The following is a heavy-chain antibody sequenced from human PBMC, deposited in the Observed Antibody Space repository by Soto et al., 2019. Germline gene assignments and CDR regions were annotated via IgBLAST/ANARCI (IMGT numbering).Heavy chain of an antibody. D-gene: IGHD1-1*01. CDR1: GFTFGNVA. Sequence: AGGSLRLSCAASGFTFGNVAMAWVRQAPGKGLEWVSSISDNGGNTDYADSARGRFTLSRDNSKNTLYLQMNHLKAEDTAVYYCAKLYWNPRYFDSWGQGARVTVS. J-gene: IGHJ4*02. V-gene: IGHV3-23*01. CDR2: ISDNGGNT. CDR3: AKLYWNPRYFDS.